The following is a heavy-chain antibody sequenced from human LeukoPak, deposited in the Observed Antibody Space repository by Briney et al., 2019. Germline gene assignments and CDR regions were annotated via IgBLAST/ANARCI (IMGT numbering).Heavy chain of an antibody. V-gene: IGHV3-21*01. D-gene: IGHD5-12*01. CDR3: ARGGGSRNDAFDI. J-gene: IGHJ3*02. CDR1: GFTFSSYS. CDR2: ISSSSSYI. Sequence: GGSLRLSCAASGFTFSSYSMNWVRHAPGKGLEWVSSISSSSSYIYYADSVKGRFTISRDNAKNSLYLQMNSLRAEDTAVYYCARGGGSRNDAFDIWGQGTMVTVSS.